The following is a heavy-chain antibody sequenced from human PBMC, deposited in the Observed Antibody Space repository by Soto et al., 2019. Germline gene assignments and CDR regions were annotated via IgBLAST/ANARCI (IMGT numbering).Heavy chain of an antibody. Sequence: SENLSLTCTVDCRSIISYGYYWSWIRQHPGKGLEWIGYIYYSGSTYYNPSLKSRVTISVDTSKNQFSLKLSSVTAADTAVYYCARRYGKNAFDIWGQGTMVT. CDR1: CRSIISYGYY. CDR3: ARRYGKNAFDI. J-gene: IGHJ3*02. V-gene: IGHV4-31*03. D-gene: IGHD5-18*01. CDR2: IYYSGST.